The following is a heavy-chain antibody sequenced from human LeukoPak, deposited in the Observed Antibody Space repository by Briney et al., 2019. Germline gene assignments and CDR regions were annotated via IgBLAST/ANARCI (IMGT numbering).Heavy chain of an antibody. CDR2: IYHSGST. Sequence: PSETLSLTCAVSGGSISSGGYSWSWIRQPPGKGLEWIGYIYHSGSTYYNPSLKSRVTMSVDRSKNQFSLKLSSVTAADTAVYYCASYLLETNAFDIWGQGTMVTVSS. V-gene: IGHV4-30-2*01. D-gene: IGHD3-3*01. J-gene: IGHJ3*02. CDR1: GGSISSGGYS. CDR3: ASYLLETNAFDI.